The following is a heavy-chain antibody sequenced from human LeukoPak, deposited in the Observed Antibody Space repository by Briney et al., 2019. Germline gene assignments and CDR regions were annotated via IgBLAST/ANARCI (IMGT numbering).Heavy chain of an antibody. V-gene: IGHV4-39*07. CDR1: GGSISSNSYY. CDR3: ARGDYSSSWYVVLDY. J-gene: IGHJ4*02. Sequence: SETLSLTCAVSGGSISSNSYYWGWIRQPPGKGLEWIGSIYYSGSTYYNPSLKSRVTISVDTSKNQFSLKLSSVTAADTAVYYCARGDYSSSWYVVLDYWGQGTLVTVSS. CDR2: IYYSGST. D-gene: IGHD6-13*01.